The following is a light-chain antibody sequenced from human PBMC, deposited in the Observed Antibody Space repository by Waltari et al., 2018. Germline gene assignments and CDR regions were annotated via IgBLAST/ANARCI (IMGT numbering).Light chain of an antibody. CDR2: GDT. CDR1: SSTIGPTYG. Sequence: QSVLPQPPSVSGAPGPRVTISCTGISSTIGPTYGLQRSQHLPGTAPKLRIFGDTNRPSGVPDRFSGSKSGTSASLAITGLQAEDEADYYCQSYDRSLSASIFGGGTKLIVL. J-gene: IGLJ2*01. V-gene: IGLV1-40*01. CDR3: QSYDRSLSASI.